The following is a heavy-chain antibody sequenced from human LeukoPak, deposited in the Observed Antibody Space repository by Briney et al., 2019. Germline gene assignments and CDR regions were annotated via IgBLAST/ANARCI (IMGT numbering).Heavy chain of an antibody. CDR2: RYYSGNP. V-gene: IGHV4-39*02. J-gene: IGHJ5*02. Sequence: SETLSLTCTVSGGSIISATYYWGWLRQPPGKGLEWIGSRYYSGNPYYNPSLKSRVTISADTSKNQFSLRLTSVTAADTAVYYCARDLGNNWFDPWGQGILVTVSS. CDR1: GGSIISATYY. CDR3: ARDLGNNWFDP.